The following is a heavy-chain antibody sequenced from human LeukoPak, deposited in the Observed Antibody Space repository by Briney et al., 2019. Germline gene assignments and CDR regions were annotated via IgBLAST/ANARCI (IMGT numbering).Heavy chain of an antibody. CDR3: ARGRSGYPFDY. CDR2: IKQDGSEK. Sequence: GGSLRLSCAASGFTFSSCWMSWVRQAPGKGLEWVANIKQDGSEKYYVDSVKGRFTISRDNAKNSLYLQMNSLRAEDTAVYYCARGRSGYPFDYWGQGTLVTVSS. CDR1: GFTFSSCW. J-gene: IGHJ4*02. V-gene: IGHV3-7*01. D-gene: IGHD3-22*01.